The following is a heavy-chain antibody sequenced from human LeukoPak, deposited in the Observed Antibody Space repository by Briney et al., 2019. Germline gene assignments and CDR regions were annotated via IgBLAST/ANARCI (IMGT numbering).Heavy chain of an antibody. J-gene: IGHJ4*02. D-gene: IGHD5-24*01. CDR2: ISGSGAST. Sequence: PGGSLRLSCAASRFTFSSYAMSWVRQAPGKGLEWVSGISGSGASTYYADSVKGRFTISRDNSKNTLYLQMNSLRAEDTAVYSCAKETDYNYIYYFDYWGQGTLVTVSS. CDR1: RFTFSSYA. V-gene: IGHV3-23*01. CDR3: AKETDYNYIYYFDY.